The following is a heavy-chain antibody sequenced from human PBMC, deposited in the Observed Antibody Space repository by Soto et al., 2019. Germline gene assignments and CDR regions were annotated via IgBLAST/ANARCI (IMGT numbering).Heavy chain of an antibody. D-gene: IGHD6-13*01. CDR3: VRRHVSATGIDWFDP. Sequence: ASVKVSCKASGYTFTSYGIHWVRQAPGQRLEWMGWINAANGDTKYSPKFQGRVIITRDTSASTAYMELSGLRSEDTAVYYCVRRHVSATGIDWFDPWGQGTLVTVSS. V-gene: IGHV1-3*01. CDR1: GYTFTSYG. CDR2: INAANGDT. J-gene: IGHJ5*02.